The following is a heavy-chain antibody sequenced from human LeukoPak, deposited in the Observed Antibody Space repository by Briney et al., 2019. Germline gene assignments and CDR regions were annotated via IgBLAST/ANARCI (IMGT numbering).Heavy chain of an antibody. Sequence: ASVKVSCKASGYTFTSYGISWVRQAPGQGLEWMGWISAYNGNTNCAQKLQGRVTMTTDTSTSTAYMELRSLRSDDTAVYYCARESVLLWLGESDGLDYWGQGTLVTVSS. D-gene: IGHD3-10*01. V-gene: IGHV1-18*01. CDR1: GYTFTSYG. J-gene: IGHJ4*02. CDR3: ARESVLLWLGESDGLDY. CDR2: ISAYNGNT.